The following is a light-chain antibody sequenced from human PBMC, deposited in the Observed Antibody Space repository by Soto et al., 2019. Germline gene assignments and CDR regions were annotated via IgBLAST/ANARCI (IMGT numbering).Light chain of an antibody. CDR2: DAS. CDR1: QSVRSW. J-gene: IGKJ1*01. Sequence: DIQMTQSPSTLSASVGDRVTITCLASQSVRSWLAWYQQKPGRAPKFLIYDASSLESGVPSRFSGSGSGTEFTLTISSLQHDDFANYYCQQYNSYYPETFGQGTKVDIK. V-gene: IGKV1-5*01. CDR3: QQYNSYYPET.